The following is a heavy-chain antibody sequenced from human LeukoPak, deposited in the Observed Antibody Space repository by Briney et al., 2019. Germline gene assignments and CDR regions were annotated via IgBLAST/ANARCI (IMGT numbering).Heavy chain of an antibody. Sequence: GGSLRLSCAASGFTFSSYGMHWVRQAPGKGLEWVAFIRYDGSNKYYADSVKGRFTISRDNSKNTLYLQMNSLRAEDTAVYYCAKDQNFRTVTPGLFDYWGQGTLVTVSS. D-gene: IGHD4-17*01. CDR3: AKDQNFRTVTPGLFDY. CDR2: IRYDGSNK. V-gene: IGHV3-30*02. J-gene: IGHJ4*02. CDR1: GFTFSSYG.